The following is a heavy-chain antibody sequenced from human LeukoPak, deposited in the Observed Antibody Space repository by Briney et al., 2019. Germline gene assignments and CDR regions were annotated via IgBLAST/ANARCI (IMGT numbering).Heavy chain of an antibody. CDR3: AKVPGDYYYMDV. CDR1: GFTFSSYA. Sequence: GGSLRLSCAASGFTFSSYAMSWVRQVPGKGLEWASVISGSGGSTYYADSVKGRFTISRDNSKNTLYLQMNSLRAEDTAVYYCAKVPGDYYYMDVWGKGTTVTVSS. J-gene: IGHJ6*03. V-gene: IGHV3-23*01. CDR2: ISGSGGST.